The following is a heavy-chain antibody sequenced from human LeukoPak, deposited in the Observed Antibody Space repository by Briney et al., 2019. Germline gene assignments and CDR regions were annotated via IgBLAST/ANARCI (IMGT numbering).Heavy chain of an antibody. D-gene: IGHD2-8*02. Sequence: GASVKVSCKASGYTFSNYGFSWVRQAPGQRLEWMGWITPYNGNTNYAQKFQGRLTMTTDTSTTTAYMELANLSSDDAAVYYCARDPSPHLGDTWYYFEYWGQGTLVTVSS. CDR3: ARDPSPHLGDTWYYFEY. CDR1: GYTFSNYG. V-gene: IGHV1-18*01. J-gene: IGHJ4*02. CDR2: ITPYNGNT.